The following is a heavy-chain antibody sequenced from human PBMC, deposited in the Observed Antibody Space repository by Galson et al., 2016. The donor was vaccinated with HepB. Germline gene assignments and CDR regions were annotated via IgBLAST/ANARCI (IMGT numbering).Heavy chain of an antibody. D-gene: IGHD4/OR15-4a*01. J-gene: IGHJ3*01. Sequence: SLRLSCAASGFTFSSYWMHWVRQAPGKGLVWVSRINSDGSSTSYADSVKGRFTISRDNAKNTLYLQMNSQRADDTAVYYCAIQRGAYYAAGRTEDAFDAWGQGTMVIVSS. CDR1: GFTFSSYW. CDR3: AIQRGAYYAAGRTEDAFDA. CDR2: INSDGSST. V-gene: IGHV3-74*01.